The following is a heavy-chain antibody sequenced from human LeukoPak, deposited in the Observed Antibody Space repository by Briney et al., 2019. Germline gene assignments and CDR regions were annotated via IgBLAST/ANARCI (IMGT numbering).Heavy chain of an antibody. D-gene: IGHD6-13*01. CDR2: IKSRYDGGTT. V-gene: IGHV3-15*01. J-gene: IGHJ5*02. CDR3: AKDGLAAAGT. Sequence: GGSLRLSCAASGFSFGSAWLSWVRRSPGKGLEWIGRIKSRYDGGTTDYAAPVRGRFSISRDDSKDTLYLQMNSLRAEDTAVYYCAKDGLAAAGTWGQGTLVTVSS. CDR1: GFSFGSAW.